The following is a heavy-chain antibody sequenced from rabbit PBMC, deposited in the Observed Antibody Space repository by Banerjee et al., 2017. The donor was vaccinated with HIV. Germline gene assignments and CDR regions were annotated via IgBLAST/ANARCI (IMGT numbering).Heavy chain of an antibody. CDR3: ARAGYGGYGYYL. CDR1: GFSFSSGYD. V-gene: IGHV1S43*01. Sequence: QSLEESGGDLVKPGASLTLTCTASGFSFSSGYDMCWVRQAPGKGLELIACIYSSSSNTWYASWVNGRFTISRSTSLNTVTLQMTSLTAADTATYLCARAGYGGYGYYLWGQGTLVTVS. CDR2: IYSSSSNT. D-gene: IGHD6-1*01. J-gene: IGHJ4*01.